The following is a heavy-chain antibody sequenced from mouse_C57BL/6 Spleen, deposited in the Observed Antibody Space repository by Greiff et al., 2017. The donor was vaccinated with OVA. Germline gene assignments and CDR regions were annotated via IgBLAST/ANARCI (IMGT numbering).Heavy chain of an antibody. CDR3: ARRDLRDYAMDY. Sequence: QVQLQQSGAELVKPGASVKISCKASGYAFSSYWMNWVKQRPGKGLEWIGQIYPGDGDTNYNGKFKGKATLTADKSSSTAYMQLSSLTSEDSAVYFCARRDLRDYAMDYWGQGTSVTVSS. CDR1: GYAFSSYW. V-gene: IGHV1-80*01. CDR2: IYPGDGDT. D-gene: IGHD2-12*01. J-gene: IGHJ4*01.